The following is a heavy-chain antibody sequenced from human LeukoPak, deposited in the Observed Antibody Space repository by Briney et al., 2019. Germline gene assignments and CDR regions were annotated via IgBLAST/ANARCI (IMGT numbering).Heavy chain of an antibody. J-gene: IGHJ4*02. D-gene: IGHD4-17*01. CDR2: ISYDGSNK. V-gene: IGHV3-30-3*01. CDR3: ASATSATVTTWLGY. CDR1: GFTFSSYA. Sequence: GGSLRLSCAASGFTFSSYAMHWVRQAPGKGLEWVAVISYDGSNKYYADSVKGRFTISRDNAKNSLYLQMNSLRAEDTAVYYCASATSATVTTWLGYWGQGTLVTVSS.